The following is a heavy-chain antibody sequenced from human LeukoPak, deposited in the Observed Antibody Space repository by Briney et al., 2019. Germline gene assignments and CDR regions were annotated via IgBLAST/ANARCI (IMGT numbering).Heavy chain of an antibody. J-gene: IGHJ4*02. Sequence: SSETLSLTCTVSGGSVSSGSYYWSWIRQPPGKGLEWIGYIYYSGSTNYNPSLKSRVTISVDTSKNHFSLKLSSVTAADTAVYYCASSTWFGTRIVFDYWGQGTLVTVSS. CDR1: GGSVSSGSYY. V-gene: IGHV4-61*03. CDR3: ASSTWFGTRIVFDY. CDR2: IYYSGST. D-gene: IGHD3-10*01.